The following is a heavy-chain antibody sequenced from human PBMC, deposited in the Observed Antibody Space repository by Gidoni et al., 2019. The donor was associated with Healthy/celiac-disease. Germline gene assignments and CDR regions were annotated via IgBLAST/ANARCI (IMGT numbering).Heavy chain of an antibody. CDR3: ARGPDYGDYGGVDY. D-gene: IGHD4-17*01. CDR1: GGSISSYY. CDR2: IYYSGST. Sequence: QVQLQESGPGLVKPSETLSLTCTVPGGSISSYYWSWIRQPPGKGLEWIGYIYYSGSTNYNPSLKSRVTISVDTSKNQFSLKLSSVTAADTAVYYCARGPDYGDYGGVDYWGQGTLVTVSS. V-gene: IGHV4-59*01. J-gene: IGHJ4*02.